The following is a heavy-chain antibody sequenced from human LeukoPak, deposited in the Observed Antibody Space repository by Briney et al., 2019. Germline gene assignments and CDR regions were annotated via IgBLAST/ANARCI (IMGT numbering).Heavy chain of an antibody. CDR2: IRYDGSNK. Sequence: GSLRLSCAASGFTFSSYGMHWVRQAPGKGLEGGAVIRYDGSNKYYADSVKGRFTISRDNSKNTLYLQMNSLRAEDTAVYYCAKGNCGGDCYSPDYWGQGTLVTVSS. D-gene: IGHD2-21*02. J-gene: IGHJ4*02. CDR3: AKGNCGGDCYSPDY. V-gene: IGHV3-33*06. CDR1: GFTFSSYG.